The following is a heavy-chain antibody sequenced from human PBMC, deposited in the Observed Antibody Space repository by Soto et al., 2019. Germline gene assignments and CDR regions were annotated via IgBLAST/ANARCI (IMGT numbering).Heavy chain of an antibody. CDR1: GFTFSNYE. Sequence: EVQLVESGGGLVQAGGSLRLFCAASGFTFSNYEMNWVRQAPGKGLEWVSYIGTRGRTIYYADSVKGRFTISRDNAKNSLYLQMNSLGAEDTAVYYCARDPAIYSGKFDYGLDVWGQGTTVTVSS. J-gene: IGHJ6*02. V-gene: IGHV3-48*03. CDR2: IGTRGRTI. CDR3: ARDPAIYSGKFDYGLDV. D-gene: IGHD1-26*01.